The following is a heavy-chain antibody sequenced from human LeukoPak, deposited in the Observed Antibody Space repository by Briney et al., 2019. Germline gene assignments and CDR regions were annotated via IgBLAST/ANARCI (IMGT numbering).Heavy chain of an antibody. J-gene: IGHJ6*03. D-gene: IGHD1-1*01. CDR3: ARVEVKTPYYYYMDV. CDR1: GYTFTSYA. V-gene: IGHV7-4-1*02. CDR2: INTNTGNP. Sequence: ASVKVSCKASGYTFTSYAMNWVRQAPGQGLEWMGWINTNTGNPTYAQGFTGRFVFSLDTSVSTAYLQISSLKAEDTAVYYCARVEVKTPYYYYMDVWGKGTTVTVSS.